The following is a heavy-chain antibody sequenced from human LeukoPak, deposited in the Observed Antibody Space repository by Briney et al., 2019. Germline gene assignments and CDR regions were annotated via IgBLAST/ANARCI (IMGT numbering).Heavy chain of an antibody. CDR3: AKDPLGYCTSASCRYLDS. J-gene: IGHJ5*01. CDR2: IWYDGSHT. CDR1: GFTFSSYE. Sequence: GGSLRLSCAASGFTFSSYEMNWVRQAPGKGLEWVAFIWYDGSHTYYADSVKGRFTISRDNSKNTLYLQMNSLRAEDTAVFYCAKDPLGYCTSASCRYLDSWGQGTLVTVSS. D-gene: IGHD2-2*01. V-gene: IGHV3-30*02.